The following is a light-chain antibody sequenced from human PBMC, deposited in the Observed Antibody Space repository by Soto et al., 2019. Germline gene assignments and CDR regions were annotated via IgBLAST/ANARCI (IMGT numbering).Light chain of an antibody. J-gene: IGLJ2*01. CDR3: SSYTSSSTLV. V-gene: IGLV2-14*01. CDR1: SSDVGGYNY. Sequence: QSALTQPASVSGSPGQSITISCTGTSSDVGGYNYVSWYQQYPGKAPKLMIYDVSNRPSGVSNRFSGSKSGNTASLTISGLQAEDEADYYCSSYTSSSTLVCGGGTKLTVL. CDR2: DVS.